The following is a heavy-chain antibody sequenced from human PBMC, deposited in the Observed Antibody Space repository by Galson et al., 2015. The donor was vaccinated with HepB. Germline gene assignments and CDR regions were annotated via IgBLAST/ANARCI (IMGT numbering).Heavy chain of an antibody. Sequence: SLRLSCAASGFTVSSNYMSWVRQAPGKGLEWVSVIYSGGSTYYADSVKGRFTISRDNSKTTLYLQMSSLRAEDTAVYYCVKGPGSAPLRSWFDPWGQGTLVTVSS. CDR3: VKGPGSAPLRSWFDP. J-gene: IGHJ5*02. D-gene: IGHD3-16*01. CDR1: GFTVSSNY. CDR2: IYSGGST. V-gene: IGHV3-66*01.